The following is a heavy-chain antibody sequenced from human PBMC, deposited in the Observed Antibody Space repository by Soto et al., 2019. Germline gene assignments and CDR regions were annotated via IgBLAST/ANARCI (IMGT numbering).Heavy chain of an antibody. CDR2: ISGSGDST. D-gene: IGHD2-2*01. J-gene: IGHJ4*02. CDR1: GFTFSSYA. V-gene: IGHV3-23*01. CDR3: ARRGSRSYYDY. Sequence: EVQLLESGGGLVQPGGSLRLSCAASGFTFSSYAMSWVRQAPGKGLEWVSVISGSGDSTYYADSVKGQFTISRDNSKNTLYLQMNSLRAEDTAVYYCARRGSRSYYDYWGQGTLVTVSS.